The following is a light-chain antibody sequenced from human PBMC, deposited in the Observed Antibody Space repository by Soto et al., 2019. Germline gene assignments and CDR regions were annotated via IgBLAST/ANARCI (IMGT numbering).Light chain of an antibody. CDR3: QQYNSDSQT. J-gene: IGKJ2*01. Sequence: DIQMTQSPSTLSASVGDRVTITCRASQSINTWLAWYQQKPGKAPKVLIYDASSLESGVPSRFSGSGSGTEFTFTISSLQPDDFATYYCQQYNSDSQTFGQGTKLEIK. CDR2: DAS. CDR1: QSINTW. V-gene: IGKV1-5*01.